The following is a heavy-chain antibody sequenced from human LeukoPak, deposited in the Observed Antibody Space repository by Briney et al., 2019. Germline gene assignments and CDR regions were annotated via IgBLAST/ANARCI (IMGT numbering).Heavy chain of an antibody. D-gene: IGHD2-21*01. V-gene: IGHV4-34*01. J-gene: IGHJ4*02. CDR3: AGEKYCGGDCFGIRWYYFDY. CDR2: INHSGST. Sequence: PSETLSLTCAVYGGSFSGYYWSWIRQPPGKGLEWLGEINHSGSTNYNPSLKSRVTISVDTSKNQFSLKLSSVTAADTAVYYCAGEKYCGGDCFGIRWYYFDYWGQGTLVTVSS. CDR1: GGSFSGYY.